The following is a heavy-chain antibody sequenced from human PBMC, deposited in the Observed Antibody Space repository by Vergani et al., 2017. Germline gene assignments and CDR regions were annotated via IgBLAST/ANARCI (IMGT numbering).Heavy chain of an antibody. V-gene: IGHV3-11*01. CDR3: ARGLYTSSSESAFDI. J-gene: IGHJ3*02. Sequence: QVQLVESGGGLVKPGGSLRLSCAASGFTFSDYYMSWIRQAPGKGLEWVSYISSSGIIYYADSLKGRFTISRDNAKNSVYLQMNSLRAEDTAVYFCARGLYTSSSESAFDIWGQGTMVTVSS. CDR1: GFTFSDYY. CDR2: ISSSGII. D-gene: IGHD6-6*01.